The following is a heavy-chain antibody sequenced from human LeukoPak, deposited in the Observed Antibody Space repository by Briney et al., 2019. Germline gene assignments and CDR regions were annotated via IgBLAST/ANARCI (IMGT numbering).Heavy chain of an antibody. D-gene: IGHD1-26*01. CDR2: ISGSGGST. J-gene: IGHJ4*02. Sequence: GGSLRLSCAASGFTFSSYGMSWVRQAPGKGLEWVSAISGSGGSTYYADSVKGRLTVSRDNSKNTLYLQMNSLRAEDTAVYYCAKDAGYSGSYGTNWGQGTLVTVSS. V-gene: IGHV3-23*01. CDR1: GFTFSSYG. CDR3: AKDAGYSGSYGTN.